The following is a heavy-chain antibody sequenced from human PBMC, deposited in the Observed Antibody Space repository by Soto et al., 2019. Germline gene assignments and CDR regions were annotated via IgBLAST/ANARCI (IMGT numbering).Heavy chain of an antibody. Sequence: GESLKISCKGSGYNFAGYWIAWVRQMPGKGLELMGIIYPSDSDTRYRPSFQGQVTISADKSISSAYLQWSSLRASDTAMYYCARGGVSTRTFDYRGQGTSVTVSS. D-gene: IGHD3-3*01. CDR3: ARGGVSTRTFDY. CDR1: GYNFAGYW. V-gene: IGHV5-51*01. J-gene: IGHJ4*02. CDR2: IYPSDSDT.